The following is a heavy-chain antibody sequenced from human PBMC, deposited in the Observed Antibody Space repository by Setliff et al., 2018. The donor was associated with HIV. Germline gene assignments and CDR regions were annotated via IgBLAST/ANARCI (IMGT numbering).Heavy chain of an antibody. V-gene: IGHV4-38-2*01. CDR2: IYHNGNT. Sequence: SETLSLTCAVSGYSISRDYYWGGIRQPPGKGLEWIGSIYHNGNTYYSPSLKSRVTISVDTSRNQISLKLSSVTAADPAVYYCARQRLGNCSGARCSFSGMDVWGPGTTVTVSS. CDR3: ARQRLGNCSGARCSFSGMDV. J-gene: IGHJ6*02. CDR1: GYSISRDYY. D-gene: IGHD2-15*01.